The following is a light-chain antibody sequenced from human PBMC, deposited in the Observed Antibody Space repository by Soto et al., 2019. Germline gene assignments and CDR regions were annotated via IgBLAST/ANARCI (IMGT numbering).Light chain of an antibody. CDR1: SSDVGSYNL. J-gene: IGLJ3*02. V-gene: IGLV2-23*02. Sequence: QSALTQPASVSGSPGQSITISCTGTSSDVGSYNLVSWYQQHPGKAPKLMIYEVTKRPSGVSNRFSGSKSGNTASLTISGLQAEDEADYYCCSYAVSGTWVFGGGTKVTDL. CDR3: CSYAVSGTWV. CDR2: EVT.